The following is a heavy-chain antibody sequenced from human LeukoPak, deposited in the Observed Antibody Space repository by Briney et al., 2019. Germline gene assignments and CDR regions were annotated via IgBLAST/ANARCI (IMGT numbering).Heavy chain of an antibody. D-gene: IGHD3-22*01. CDR1: GVSISSYY. Sequence: SETLSLTCTVSGVSISSYYWSWIRQPPGKGLEWIGYIYYSGSTNYNPSLKSRVTISVDTSKNQFSLKLSSVTAADTAVYYCARLKYYYDSSGYRAEYFQHWGQGTLVTVSS. CDR2: IYYSGST. CDR3: ARLKYYYDSSGYRAEYFQH. V-gene: IGHV4-59*01. J-gene: IGHJ1*01.